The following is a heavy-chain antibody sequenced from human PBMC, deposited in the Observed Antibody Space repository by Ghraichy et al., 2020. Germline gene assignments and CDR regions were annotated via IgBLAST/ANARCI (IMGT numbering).Heavy chain of an antibody. J-gene: IGHJ4*02. CDR2: IYYSGTT. CDR3: ARDPAPITAGGGIDC. CDR1: GGSISSNSYY. Sequence: SETLSLTCTVSGGSISSNSYYWGWIRQPPGKGLEWIGSIYYSGTTYYNPSLKSRVTMSVDTSKNQFSLRLSSVTAADTAVYYCARDPAPITAGGGIDCWGQGTLVTVSS. V-gene: IGHV4-39*07. D-gene: IGHD6-13*01.